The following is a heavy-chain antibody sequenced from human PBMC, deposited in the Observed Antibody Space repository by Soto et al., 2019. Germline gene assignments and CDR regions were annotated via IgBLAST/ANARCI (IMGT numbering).Heavy chain of an antibody. V-gene: IGHV3-49*04. CDR1: GFDFGDYA. CDR2: IRAKPAGGTA. CDR3: SRIGPGAAMRWFFDY. Sequence: GGSLRLSCATSGFDFGDYALAWVRQGPGRGLEWVAFIRAKPAGGTAEYAASVKDRFTLSRDGSESIAYLQMNSLKVEDTGMYYCSRIGPGAAMRWFFDYWGQGTPVTVSS. D-gene: IGHD2-2*01. J-gene: IGHJ4*02.